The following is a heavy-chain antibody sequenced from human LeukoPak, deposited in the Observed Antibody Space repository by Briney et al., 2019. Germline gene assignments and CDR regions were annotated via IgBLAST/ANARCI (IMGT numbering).Heavy chain of an antibody. CDR2: ISYDGSNK. J-gene: IGHJ4*02. V-gene: IGHV3-30*04. CDR1: GFTFSSYA. D-gene: IGHD1-14*01. Sequence: GGSLRLSCAASGFTFSSYAMHWVRQAPGKGLEWVAVISYDGSNKYYADSVKGRFTISRDNSKNTLYLQMNSLRAEDTAVYYCARAGMSGHYFDYWGQGTLVTVSS. CDR3: ARAGMSGHYFDY.